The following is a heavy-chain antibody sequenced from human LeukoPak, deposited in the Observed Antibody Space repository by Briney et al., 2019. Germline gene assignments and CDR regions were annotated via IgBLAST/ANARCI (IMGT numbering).Heavy chain of an antibody. J-gene: IGHJ4*02. D-gene: IGHD2-21*02. CDR3: ARDTTSCGRGCYSLTDY. V-gene: IGHV3-33*01. Sequence: GGSLRLSCASSGFTFTDYGMHWVRQAPGRGLEWVAVIRYDGSTIYYADSVRGRFAISRDNAKNSLYLQMDSLRAEDTAVYYCARDTTSCGRGCYSLTDYWGQGTLVSVSS. CDR1: GFTFTDYG. CDR2: IRYDGSTI.